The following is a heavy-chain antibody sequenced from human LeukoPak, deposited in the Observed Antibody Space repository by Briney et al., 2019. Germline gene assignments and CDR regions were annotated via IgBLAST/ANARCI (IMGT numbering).Heavy chain of an antibody. Sequence: PGGSLRLSCAASGFTFSSYGMSWVRQAPGKGLEWVSAISGSGGSTYYADSVKGRFTISRDNSKNSLYLQMNSLRAEDTAVYYCARGPSVDTAMVNTGYYYYMDVWGKGTTVTISS. D-gene: IGHD5-18*01. CDR2: ISGSGGST. V-gene: IGHV3-23*01. CDR3: ARGPSVDTAMVNTGYYYYMDV. CDR1: GFTFSSYG. J-gene: IGHJ6*03.